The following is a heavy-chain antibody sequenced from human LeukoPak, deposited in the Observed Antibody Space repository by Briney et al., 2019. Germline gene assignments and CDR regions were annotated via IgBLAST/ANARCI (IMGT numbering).Heavy chain of an antibody. J-gene: IGHJ4*02. CDR3: AKDSQGGNFDY. V-gene: IGHV3-23*01. CDR2: ISGRGGPT. D-gene: IGHD3-16*01. Sequence: GGSLRLSCAASGVTFSSDAMSGVRQAPGGGREWGSGISGRGGPTFYADSLKARFTISRANSQNTLYLQMHSLRAEDTALYYCAKDSQGGNFDYWGQGTLVTVSS. CDR1: GVTFSSDA.